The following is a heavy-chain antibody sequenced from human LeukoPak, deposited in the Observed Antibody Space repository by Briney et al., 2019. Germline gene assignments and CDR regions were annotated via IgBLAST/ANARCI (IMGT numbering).Heavy chain of an antibody. CDR2: IYYSGTT. J-gene: IGHJ6*03. D-gene: IGHD2-8*01. CDR1: GDSLSSTSYY. V-gene: IGHV4-39*07. Sequence: SETLSLTCTVSGDSLSSTSYYWGWIRQPPGKGLEWIGNIYYSGTTYSNPSLKSRVTILVDTSKNQFSLKLSSVTAADTAVYYCAKAVQKGVGYYYYYMDVWGKGTTVTISS. CDR3: AKAVQKGVGYYYYYMDV.